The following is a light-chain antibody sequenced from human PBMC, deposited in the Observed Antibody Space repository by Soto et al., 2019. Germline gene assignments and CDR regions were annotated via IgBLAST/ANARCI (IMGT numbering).Light chain of an antibody. V-gene: IGLV2-14*01. CDR1: SSDVGGYTY. J-gene: IGLJ1*01. Sequence: QSALTQPASVSGSPGQSITISCSGTSSDVGGYTYVSWYQQHPGKAPKVIIYEVSNRPSGVSSRFSGSKSGKTASLTISGLQADDEADYYCSSYTSSSTPYVFGTGTKVTV. CDR3: SSYTSSSTPYV. CDR2: EVS.